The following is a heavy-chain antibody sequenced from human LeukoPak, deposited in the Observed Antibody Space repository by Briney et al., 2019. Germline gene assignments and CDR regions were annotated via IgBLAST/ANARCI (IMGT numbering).Heavy chain of an antibody. CDR3: TRRSNSQPPNY. Sequence: SETLSLTCTVSGGSISSYYWSWIRQPPGKGLEWIGHIYYSRSTYYNPSLKSRVTISVDTSKNQFSLKLSSVTAADTAVYYCTRRSNSQPPNYWGQGTLVTVSS. CDR1: GGSISSYY. CDR2: IYYSRST. D-gene: IGHD4-23*01. V-gene: IGHV4-59*04. J-gene: IGHJ4*02.